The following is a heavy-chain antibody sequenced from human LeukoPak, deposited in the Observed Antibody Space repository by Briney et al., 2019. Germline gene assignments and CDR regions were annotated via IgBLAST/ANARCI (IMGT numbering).Heavy chain of an antibody. CDR2: IIPIFGTA. J-gene: IGHJ4*02. CDR1: GGTFSSYA. Sequence: SVNVSCKASGGTFSSYANSWVRQAPGQGLEWMGGIIPIFGTANYAQKFQGRVTITADESTSTAYMELSSLRSEDTAVHYCARDGIYGSGSYRGDYWGQGTLVTVSS. CDR3: ARDGIYGSGSYRGDY. D-gene: IGHD3-10*01. V-gene: IGHV1-69*13.